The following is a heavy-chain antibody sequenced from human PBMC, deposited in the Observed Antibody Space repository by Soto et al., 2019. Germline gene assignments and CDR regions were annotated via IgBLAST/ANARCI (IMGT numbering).Heavy chain of an antibody. J-gene: IGHJ4*02. D-gene: IGHD1-1*01. CDR2: ISAHNGNT. CDR3: ARRRYGDY. V-gene: IGHV1-18*01. CDR1: GYTFTSYG. Sequence: QVHLVQSGAEVKKPGASVKVSCKASGYTFTSYGITWVRQAPGQGLEWRGWISAHNGNTDYAQQLQGIVIVTRDTPTSTAYMELRSLISDATAVYYCARRRYGDYWGQGALVTVSS.